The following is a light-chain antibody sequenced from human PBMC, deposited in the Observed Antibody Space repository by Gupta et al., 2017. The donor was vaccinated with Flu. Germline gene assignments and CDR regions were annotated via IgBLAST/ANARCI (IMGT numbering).Light chain of an antibody. CDR2: DAS. Sequence: SPATLSLSPGEGVTLSCRASQSVGSYLAWYQQRPGQAPRLLIYDASNRATGIPARFSGSGSGTDFTLTISSLEPEDFGVYYCQHRANLWTFGQGSEVEIK. CDR1: QSVGSY. CDR3: QHRANLWT. J-gene: IGKJ1*01. V-gene: IGKV3-11*01.